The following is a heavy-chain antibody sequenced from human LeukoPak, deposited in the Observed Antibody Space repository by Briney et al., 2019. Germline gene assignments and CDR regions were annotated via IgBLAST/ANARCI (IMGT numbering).Heavy chain of an antibody. CDR2: IYYSGST. D-gene: IGHD3-10*01. CDR1: GGSISSYY. Sequence: SETLSLTCTVSGGSISSYYWSWIRQPPGKGLEWIGYIYYSGSTYYNPSLKSRVTISVDTSKNQFSLKLSSVTAADTAVYYCARLTYYYGSGSYVWGQGTLVTVSS. CDR3: ARLTYYYGSGSYV. V-gene: IGHV4-59*08. J-gene: IGHJ4*02.